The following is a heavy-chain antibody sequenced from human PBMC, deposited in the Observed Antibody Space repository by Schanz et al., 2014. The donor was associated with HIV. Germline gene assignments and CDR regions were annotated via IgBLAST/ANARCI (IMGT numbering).Heavy chain of an antibody. CDR2: ISESGGRT. V-gene: IGHV3-23*01. J-gene: IGHJ4*02. CDR1: GFTFSDYA. Sequence: EVQVLESGGGLVQTGGSLRLSCVASGFTFSDYAMTWVRQAPGKGLEWVSSISESGGRTYYADSVNGRFTISRDNSKNTLYLQMTTLRIDDTAVYYCAKPEYDSRGNSQSHFDYWGQGTLVTVSS. D-gene: IGHD3-22*01. CDR3: AKPEYDSRGNSQSHFDY.